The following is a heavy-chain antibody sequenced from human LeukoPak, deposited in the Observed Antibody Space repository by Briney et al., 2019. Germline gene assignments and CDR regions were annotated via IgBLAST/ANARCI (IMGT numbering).Heavy chain of an antibody. CDR3: ARSIILEYSSSWYHFDY. J-gene: IGHJ4*02. D-gene: IGHD6-13*01. CDR1: GYTFTSYG. V-gene: IGHV1-18*01. Sequence: ASVKVSCKASGYTFTSYGISWVRQAPGQGLEWMGWISAYNGNTNHAQKLQGRVTMTTDTSTYTAYMELKSLRSDDTAVYYCARSIILEYSSSWYHFDYWGQGTLVTVSS. CDR2: ISAYNGNT.